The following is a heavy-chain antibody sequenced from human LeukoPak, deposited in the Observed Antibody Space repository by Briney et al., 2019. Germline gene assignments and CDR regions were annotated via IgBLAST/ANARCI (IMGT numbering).Heavy chain of an antibody. V-gene: IGHV3-7*01. Sequence: GGSLRLSCAGPGFTLRSFSMSLVRQAPGPRLGSVADLKEDESEKYYVDSVKGRFTISRDNAKNSLYLQMNSLRVEDTAVYYCAREWNRWGQGTLVTVS. J-gene: IGHJ4*02. D-gene: IGHD1-1*01. CDR2: LKEDESEK. CDR3: AREWNR. CDR1: GFTLRSFS.